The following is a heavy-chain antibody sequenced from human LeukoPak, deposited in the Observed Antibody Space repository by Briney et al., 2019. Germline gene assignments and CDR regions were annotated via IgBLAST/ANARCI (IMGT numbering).Heavy chain of an antibody. Sequence: ASVKVSCKASGYTFTSYGISWVRQAPGQGLEWMGWISAYNGNTNYAQKLQGRVTMTTDTSTSTAYMELRSLRSDDTAVCYCARGPLSIAVAGTFADWGQGTLVTVSS. CDR1: GYTFTSYG. V-gene: IGHV1-18*01. J-gene: IGHJ4*02. D-gene: IGHD6-19*01. CDR2: ISAYNGNT. CDR3: ARGPLSIAVAGTFAD.